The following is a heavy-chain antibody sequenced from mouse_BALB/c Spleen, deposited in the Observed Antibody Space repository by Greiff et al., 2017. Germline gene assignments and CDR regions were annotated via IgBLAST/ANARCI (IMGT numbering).Heavy chain of an antibody. Sequence: EVQRVESGPGLVKPSQSLSLTCTVTGYSITSDYAWNWIRQFPGNKLEWMGYISYSGSTSYNPSLKSRISITRDTSKNQFFLQLNSVTTEDTATYYCAKSPHYYGSSYWYFDVWGAGTTVTVSS. V-gene: IGHV3-2*02. CDR3: AKSPHYYGSSYWYFDV. D-gene: IGHD1-1*01. CDR2: ISYSGST. J-gene: IGHJ1*01. CDR1: GYSITSDYA.